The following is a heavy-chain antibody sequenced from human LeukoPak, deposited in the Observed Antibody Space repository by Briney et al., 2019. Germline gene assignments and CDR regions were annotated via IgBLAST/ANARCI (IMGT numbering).Heavy chain of an antibody. CDR3: TTPLLADSSWDRNDY. Sequence: GGSLRLSCAASGFTFSSYSMNWVRQAPGKGLEWVSSISSSSSYIYYADSVKGRFTISRDNAKNSLYLQMNSLKTEDTAVYYCTTPLLADSSWDRNDYWGQGTLVTVSS. CDR2: ISSSSSYI. V-gene: IGHV3-21*03. D-gene: IGHD6-13*01. J-gene: IGHJ4*02. CDR1: GFTFSSYS.